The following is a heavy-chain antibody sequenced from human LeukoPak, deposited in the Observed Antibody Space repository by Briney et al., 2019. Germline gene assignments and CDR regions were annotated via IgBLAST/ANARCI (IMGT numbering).Heavy chain of an antibody. CDR2: INPNSGGT. J-gene: IGHJ5*02. V-gene: IGHV1-2*02. CDR3: ARESGVVVVVPRGRFDP. CDR1: GYTFTGYY. Sequence: ASVKVSCKASGYTFTGYYMHWVRQAPGRGLEWMGWINPNSGGTNYAQKFQGRVTMTRDTSISTAYMELSRLRSDDTAVYYCARESGVVVVVPRGRFDPWGQGTLVTVSS. D-gene: IGHD2-2*01.